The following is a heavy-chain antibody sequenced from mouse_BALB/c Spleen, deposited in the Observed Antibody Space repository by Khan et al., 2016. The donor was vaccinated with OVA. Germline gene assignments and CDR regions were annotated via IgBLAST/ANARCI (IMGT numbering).Heavy chain of an antibody. V-gene: IGHV1-77*01. CDR3: ARRNYFGYTFAY. J-gene: IGHJ3*01. CDR1: GYTFTDYY. CDR2: IYPRSGNT. D-gene: IGHD1-2*01. Sequence: VQLQQSGAELARPGASVKLSCKASGYTFTDYYINWVKQRTGQGLEWIGEIYPRSGNTYYNEKFKGKATLTADKSSSIAYMQLSSLTSEDSAVYFCARRNYFGYTFAYWGLGTLVTVSA.